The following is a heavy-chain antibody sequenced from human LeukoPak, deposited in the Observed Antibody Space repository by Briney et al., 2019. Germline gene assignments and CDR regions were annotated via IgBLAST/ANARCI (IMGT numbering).Heavy chain of an antibody. Sequence: ASVKVSCKASGYTFGDYFIHWIRQAPGQGLQWLGWINPGTGDTNYGHDRVTMTTDTSINTVYMELGSLTSGDTAVYFCARASKGFAYFAYWGQGTLVTVS. D-gene: IGHD3-16*01. V-gene: IGHV1-2*02. CDR2: INPGTGDT. CDR1: GYTFGDYF. CDR3: ARASKGFAYFAY. J-gene: IGHJ1*01.